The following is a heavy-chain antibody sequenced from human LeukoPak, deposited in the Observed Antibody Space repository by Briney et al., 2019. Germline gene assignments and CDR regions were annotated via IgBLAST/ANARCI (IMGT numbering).Heavy chain of an antibody. CDR1: GFTFSSYG. V-gene: IGHV3-33*01. D-gene: IGHD3-22*01. CDR2: IWYDGSNK. J-gene: IGHJ4*02. CDR3: ARDGRNYYDSSGYSGHDY. Sequence: PGGSLRLSCAASGFTFSSYGMHWVRQAPGKGLEWVAVIWYDGSNKYYADSVKGRFTISRDNSKNTLYLQMNSLRAEDTAVYYCARDGRNYYDSSGYSGHDYWGQGTLVTVSS.